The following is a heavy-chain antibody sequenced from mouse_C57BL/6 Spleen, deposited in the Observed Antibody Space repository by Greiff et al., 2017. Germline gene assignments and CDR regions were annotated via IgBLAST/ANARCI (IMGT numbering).Heavy chain of an antibody. D-gene: IGHD1-1*01. CDR2: INPSTGGT. J-gene: IGHJ1*03. Sequence: VHVKQSGPELVKPGASVKISCKASGYSFTGYYMNWVKQSPEKSLEWIGEINPSTGGTTYNQKFKAKATLTVDKSSSTAYMQLKSLTSEDSAVYYCARRNYGSSSYWYVDVWGTGTTVTVSS. CDR3: ARRNYGSSSYWYVDV. V-gene: IGHV1-42*01. CDR1: GYSFTGYY.